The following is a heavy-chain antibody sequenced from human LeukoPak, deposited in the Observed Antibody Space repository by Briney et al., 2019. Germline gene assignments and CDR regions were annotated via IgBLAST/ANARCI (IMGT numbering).Heavy chain of an antibody. CDR3: ARDYWWNYDY. CDR1: GFTFSDYA. CDR2: ISKDGSDK. D-gene: IGHD1-7*01. J-gene: IGHJ4*02. Sequence: GRSLRLSCAASGFTFSDYAMHWVRQAPGKGLEWVAVISKDGSDKYYPGSVRGRFTISRDNSKNTIYLQMDSLRVEDTAIYYCARDYWWNYDYWGQGTLVTVSS. V-gene: IGHV3-30-3*01.